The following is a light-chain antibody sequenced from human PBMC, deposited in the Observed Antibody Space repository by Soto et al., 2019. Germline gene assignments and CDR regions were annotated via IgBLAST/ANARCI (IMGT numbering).Light chain of an antibody. CDR1: SSDVGGYNY. V-gene: IGLV2-14*01. Sequence: QSDLAQPASVSGSPGQSITISCTGTSSDVGGYNYVSWYQQHPGKAPKLMIFEVSNRPSGVSYRFSGSKSGNTASLTISGLQADDEADYYCSSYTSASALLFGTGTKVTVL. J-gene: IGLJ1*01. CDR3: SSYTSASALL. CDR2: EVS.